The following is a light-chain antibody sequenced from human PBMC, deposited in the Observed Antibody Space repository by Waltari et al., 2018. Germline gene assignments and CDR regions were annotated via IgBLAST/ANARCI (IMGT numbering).Light chain of an antibody. J-gene: IGLJ2*01. CDR3: SSYTTSSTVV. CDR2: DVT. V-gene: IGLV2-14*03. Sequence: QSALTQPASVSGSPGQSITFSCTGTSSDLGTYDSVSWYQQHPGKAPKLMIYDVTKRPSGVPDRVSGSKSGNTASRTSSGLQAEDEADYYCSSYTTSSTVVFGGGTKVTVL. CDR1: SSDLGTYDS.